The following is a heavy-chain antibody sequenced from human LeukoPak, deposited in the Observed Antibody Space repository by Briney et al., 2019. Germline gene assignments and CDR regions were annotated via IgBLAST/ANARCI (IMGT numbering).Heavy chain of an antibody. Sequence: QAGGSLRLSCAASGFTFSRYGLHWVRQAPGKGLEWVAVIANDGKDKKYADSVKGRFSISRDNSKSTLYLQMNSLRAEDTGVYYCAKDQQVGAAAYYFHSWGQGTLVTVPS. CDR3: AKDQQVGAAAYYFHS. V-gene: IGHV3-30*18. CDR1: GFTFSRYG. J-gene: IGHJ4*02. D-gene: IGHD6-13*01. CDR2: IANDGKDK.